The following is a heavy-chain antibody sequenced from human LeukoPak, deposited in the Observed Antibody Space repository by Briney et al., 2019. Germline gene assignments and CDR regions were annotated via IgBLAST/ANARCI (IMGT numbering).Heavy chain of an antibody. D-gene: IGHD3-22*01. Sequence: GGSLRLSCAASGFTFSSYAMHWVRQAPGKGLEWVAVISYDGSNKYYADAVKGRFTISRDNSKNTLYLQMNSLRAEDTAVYYCARDLDYYDSSGSSSFDYWGQGTLVTVSS. V-gene: IGHV3-30-3*01. CDR1: GFTFSSYA. J-gene: IGHJ4*02. CDR2: ISYDGSNK. CDR3: ARDLDYYDSSGSSSFDY.